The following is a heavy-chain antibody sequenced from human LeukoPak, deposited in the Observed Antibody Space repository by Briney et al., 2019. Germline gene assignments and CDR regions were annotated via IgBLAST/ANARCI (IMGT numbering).Heavy chain of an antibody. V-gene: IGHV3-23*01. CDR1: GFTFSGYA. J-gene: IGHJ4*02. CDR3: AKMVRVFYTLSYYFDY. D-gene: IGHD6-13*01. CDR2: ISGSGAGT. Sequence: GGSLRLSCAASGFTFSGYAMIWVRQAPGKGLEWVSGISGSGAGTYYADSVKGRFTISRDNSKNTLYLQMNSLRADDTAVYYCAKMVRVFYTLSYYFDYWGQGTLVTVSS.